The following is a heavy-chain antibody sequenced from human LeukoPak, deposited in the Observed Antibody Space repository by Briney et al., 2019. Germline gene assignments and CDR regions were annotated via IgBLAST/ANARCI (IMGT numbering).Heavy chain of an antibody. CDR3: ARDSYDFWSALNWFDP. CDR2: ISSSSSYI. V-gene: IGHV3-21*01. J-gene: IGHJ5*02. D-gene: IGHD3-3*01. CDR1: GFTFSSYS. Sequence: PGGSLRLSCAASGFTFSSYSMNWVRQAPGKGLEWVSSISSSSSYIYYADSVKGRFTISRDNAKNSLYLQMNSLRAEDTAVYYCARDSYDFWSALNWFDPWGQGTLVTVSS.